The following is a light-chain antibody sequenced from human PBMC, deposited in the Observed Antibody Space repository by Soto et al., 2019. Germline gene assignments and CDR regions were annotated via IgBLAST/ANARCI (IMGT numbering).Light chain of an antibody. J-gene: IGLJ1*01. Sequence: QSVLTQPPSASGSPGQSVTISCTGTSSDGGGYNYVSWYQQHPGTAPILMIYAVSKRPSGVPDRFSGSKSGNPASLTVSGLQAEDEADYYCSSYAGSNNFPDVFGTGTKVTV. CDR2: AVS. CDR1: SSDGGGYNY. V-gene: IGLV2-8*01. CDR3: SSYAGSNNFPDV.